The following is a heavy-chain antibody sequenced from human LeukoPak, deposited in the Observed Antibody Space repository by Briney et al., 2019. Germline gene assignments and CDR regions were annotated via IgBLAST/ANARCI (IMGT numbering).Heavy chain of an antibody. CDR1: GYTFTSYY. J-gene: IGHJ3*02. CDR3: ATVVVVAATLSGDAFDI. Sequence: ASVKVSCKASGYTFTSYYIHWVRQAPGKGLEWMGGFDPEDGETIYAQKFQGRVTMTEDTSTDTAYMELSSLRSEDTAVYYCATVVVVAATLSGDAFDIWGQGTMVTVSS. V-gene: IGHV1-24*01. CDR2: FDPEDGET. D-gene: IGHD2-15*01.